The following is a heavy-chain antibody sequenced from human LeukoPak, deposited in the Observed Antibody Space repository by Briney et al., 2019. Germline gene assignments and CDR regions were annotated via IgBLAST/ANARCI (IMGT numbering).Heavy chain of an antibody. D-gene: IGHD4-11*01. Sequence: PGGSLRLSCAASGFTFSSYWMSWVRQAPGKGLEWVANIKQDGSEKYYVDSVKGRFTISRDNAKNSLYLQMNRLRAEDTAVYYCARKGAYSNYVLNVWGQGTTVTISS. V-gene: IGHV3-7*01. CDR1: GFTFSSYW. J-gene: IGHJ6*02. CDR2: IKQDGSEK. CDR3: ARKGAYSNYVLNV.